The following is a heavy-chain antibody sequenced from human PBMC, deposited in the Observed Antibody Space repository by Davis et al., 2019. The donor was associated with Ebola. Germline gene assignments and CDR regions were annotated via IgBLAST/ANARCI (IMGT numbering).Heavy chain of an antibody. CDR1: GFTLSNYW. Sequence: GESLKISCAASGFTLSNYWMHWVRQAPGKGLVWVSHINSAGSTTYADSVKVRFTISRDNAKNTLYLQMNSLKTDDTAVYYCTTVTWRGEFDNWGQGILVTVSS. CDR3: TTVTWRGEFDN. CDR2: INSAGST. J-gene: IGHJ4*02. V-gene: IGHV3-74*03. D-gene: IGHD3-16*01.